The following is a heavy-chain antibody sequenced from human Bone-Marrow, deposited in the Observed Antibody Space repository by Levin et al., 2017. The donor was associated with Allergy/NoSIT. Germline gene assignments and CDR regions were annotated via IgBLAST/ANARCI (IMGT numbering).Heavy chain of an antibody. J-gene: IGHJ4*02. CDR1: GFTFSSLW. D-gene: IGHD6-19*01. V-gene: IGHV3-7*01. CDR2: IKQDGSER. CDR3: ASGSGWLVDH. Sequence: GGSLRLSCAVSGFTFSSLWMTWVRQAPGKGLEWVANIKQDGSEREYVDSVQGRFTISRDNAKNSLYLQMISLRAEDTAVYYCASGSGWLVDHWGQGTLVTVSS.